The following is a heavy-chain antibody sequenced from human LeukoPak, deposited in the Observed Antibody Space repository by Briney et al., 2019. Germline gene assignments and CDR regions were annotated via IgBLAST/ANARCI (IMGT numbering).Heavy chain of an antibody. CDR1: GFTFSSYV. Sequence: GGSLRLSCAASGFTFSSYVMHWVRQAPGKGLEWVTFIRYDGSNKYYADSVKGGFTISRDNSKNTLYLQMNSLRAEDTAVYYCAKSRYSSSWYLVDYWGQGTLVTVSS. CDR3: AKSRYSSSWYLVDY. J-gene: IGHJ4*02. V-gene: IGHV3-30*02. D-gene: IGHD6-13*01. CDR2: IRYDGSNK.